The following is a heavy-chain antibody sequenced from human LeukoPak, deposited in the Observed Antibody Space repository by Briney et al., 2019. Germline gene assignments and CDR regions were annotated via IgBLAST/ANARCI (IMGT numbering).Heavy chain of an antibody. Sequence: GASVKVSCKASGYTFTSYGISWVRQAPGQGLEWMGGIIPIFGTANYAQKFQGRVTITADESTSTAYMELSSLRSEDTAVYYCARDPGYCSSTSCYPYYFDYWGQGTLVTVSS. J-gene: IGHJ4*02. V-gene: IGHV1-69*13. CDR1: GYTFTSYG. CDR3: ARDPGYCSSTSCYPYYFDY. CDR2: IIPIFGTA. D-gene: IGHD2-2*01.